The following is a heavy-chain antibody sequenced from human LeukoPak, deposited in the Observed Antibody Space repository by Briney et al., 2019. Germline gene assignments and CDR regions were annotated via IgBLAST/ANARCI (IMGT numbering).Heavy chain of an antibody. CDR3: ARGGDYPDY. V-gene: IGHV1-8*02. CDR2: INPNSGNT. CDR1: GYTFTGYY. J-gene: IGHJ4*02. Sequence: GASVKVSCKASGYTFTGYYMHWVRQAPGQGLEWMGWINPNSGNTGYAQKFQGRVTMTRNTSISTAYMELSSLRSEDTAVYYCARGGDYPDYWGQGTLVTVSS. D-gene: IGHD4-17*01.